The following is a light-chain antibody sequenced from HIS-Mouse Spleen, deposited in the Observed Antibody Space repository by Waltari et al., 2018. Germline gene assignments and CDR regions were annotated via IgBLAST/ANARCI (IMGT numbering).Light chain of an antibody. CDR1: SSDVGGYNY. CDR2: DVS. Sequence: QSALTQPRSVSGSPGQSVTISCTGTSSDVGGYNYVPWYQQHPGKAPKLMIYDVSTRPSGVPDRFSGSKSGNTASLTISGLQAEDEADYYCCSYAGSYPVVFGGGTKLTVL. V-gene: IGLV2-11*01. CDR3: CSYAGSYPVV. J-gene: IGLJ2*01.